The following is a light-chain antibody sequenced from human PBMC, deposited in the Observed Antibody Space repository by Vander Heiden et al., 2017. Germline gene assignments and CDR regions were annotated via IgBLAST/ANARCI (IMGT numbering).Light chain of an antibody. CDR3: CPYAGSYSYV. J-gene: IGLJ1*01. CDR2: DVN. Sequence: QSALTQPRSVSGSPGQSVTISCTGTSSDVGGYNYASWYQQHPGKAPKLMIYDVNKRPSGVPDRFSGSKSGNTASLTISGLQAEDEADYYCCPYAGSYSYVFGTGTKVTVL. V-gene: IGLV2-11*01. CDR1: SSDVGGYNY.